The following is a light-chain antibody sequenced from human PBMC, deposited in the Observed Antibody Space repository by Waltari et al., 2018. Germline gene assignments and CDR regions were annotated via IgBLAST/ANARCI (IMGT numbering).Light chain of an antibody. Sequence: QSVLTPPPSLPGTPGQRVTNSCPGSRSNGGAGSGHQLYQQFPGTAPKLLISDNTNRPSGVPARFSGSKSGTAASLAITGLQAEDEADYYCQSYDSSLRGFYVFGTGTKVTV. CDR3: QSYDSSLRGFYV. CDR2: DNT. CDR1: RSNGGAGSG. V-gene: IGLV1-40*01. J-gene: IGLJ1*01.